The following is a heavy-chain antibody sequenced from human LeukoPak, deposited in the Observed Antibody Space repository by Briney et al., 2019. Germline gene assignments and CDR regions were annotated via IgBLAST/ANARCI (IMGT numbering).Heavy chain of an antibody. D-gene: IGHD6-6*01. CDR3: ARISSSAPYFAY. CDR1: GGYISVYY. V-gene: IGHV4-59*08. Sequence: SETLSLTCSVTGGYISVYYWSWMRQPPGKGLEWIGYIYYTGSTNYNPSLKSRVTISVDTSMNQFSLKLSSVTAADTAVYYCARISSSAPYFAYWGQGSLVTVSS. J-gene: IGHJ4*02. CDR2: IYYTGST.